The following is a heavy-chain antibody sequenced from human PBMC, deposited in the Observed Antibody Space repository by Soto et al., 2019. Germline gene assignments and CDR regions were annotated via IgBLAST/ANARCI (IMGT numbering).Heavy chain of an antibody. J-gene: IGHJ4*02. CDR3: AKGGNWNGSFLFDY. V-gene: IGHV3-23*01. CDR1: GCTFSSYA. D-gene: IGHD1-1*01. CDR2: ISGSGCST. Sequence: GXSLRLSCAASGCTFSSYAISWVIQAPGKGLEWVSAISGSGCSTYYADSVKGRFTISRDNSKNTLYLQMNSLRAEDTAVYYCAKGGNWNGSFLFDYWGQGTLVTVSS.